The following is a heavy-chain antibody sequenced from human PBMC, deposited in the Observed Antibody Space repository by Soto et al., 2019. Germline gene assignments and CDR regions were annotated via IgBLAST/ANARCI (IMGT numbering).Heavy chain of an antibody. CDR2: IYWDDDK. CDR1: GFSLSTSGVG. D-gene: IGHD2-2*02. Sequence: QITLKESGPTLVKPTQTLTLTCTFSGFSLSTSGVGVGWIRQPPGKALEWLALIYWDDDKRYSPSLKSRLTITKDTSKNQVVLTMTNMDPVDTATYYCAHRGPYTNDGVYFDYWGQGTLVTVSS. V-gene: IGHV2-5*02. CDR3: AHRGPYTNDGVYFDY. J-gene: IGHJ4*02.